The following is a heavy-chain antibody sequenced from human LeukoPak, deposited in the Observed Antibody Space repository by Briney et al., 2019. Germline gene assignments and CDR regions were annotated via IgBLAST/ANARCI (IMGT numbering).Heavy chain of an antibody. J-gene: IGHJ4*02. CDR3: ARNMFGGNSEDS. Sequence: ASVKVSCKASGYTFTTYGISWVRRAPGQGLEWMGWISAYNGNTNYAQNLQGRVTMTTDTSTSTAYMELRSLRSDDTAVYYCARNMFGGNSEDSWGQGTLVTVSS. CDR1: GYTFTTYG. D-gene: IGHD4-23*01. V-gene: IGHV1-18*01. CDR2: ISAYNGNT.